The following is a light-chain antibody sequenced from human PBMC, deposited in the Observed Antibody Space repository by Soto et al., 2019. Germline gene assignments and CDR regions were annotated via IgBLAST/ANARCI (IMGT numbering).Light chain of an antibody. Sequence: HSHVTEPACVSLSPAQSLTISCTGTSSDVGGFNYVSWYQQHPGKAPKLLIFDVYSRPSGISNRFSGSKSGNTASLTISGLQAEDEADYYCSSYTTSSSYGFGAGTKVTVL. CDR1: SSDVGGFNY. J-gene: IGLJ1*01. CDR2: DVY. V-gene: IGLV2-14*01. CDR3: SSYTTSSSYG.